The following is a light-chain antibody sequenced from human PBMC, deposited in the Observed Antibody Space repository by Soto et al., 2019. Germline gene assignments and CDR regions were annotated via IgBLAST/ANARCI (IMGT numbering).Light chain of an antibody. Sequence: QSALTQPPSASGSPGQSVTISCTGTSSDVGAYNYVSWYQQHPGKAPRLMIYEVSKRPSGVPDRFSGSKSGNTASLTVSGRQAEDEADYYCSSYAGSNIFVFGTGTKLTVL. V-gene: IGLV2-8*01. J-gene: IGLJ1*01. CDR2: EVS. CDR3: SSYAGSNIFV. CDR1: SSDVGAYNY.